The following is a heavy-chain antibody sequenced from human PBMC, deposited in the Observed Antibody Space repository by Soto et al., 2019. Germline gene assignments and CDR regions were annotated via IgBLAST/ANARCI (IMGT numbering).Heavy chain of an antibody. CDR2: IWYDGSNK. CDR3: ARDLTGTHDYYYYYGMDV. J-gene: IGHJ6*02. CDR1: GFTFSSYG. Sequence: QVQLVESGGGVVQPGRSLRLSCAASGFTFSSYGMHWVRQAPGKGLEWVAVIWYDGSNKYYADSVKGRFTISRDNSKNTLYLQMNSLRAEDTAVYYCARDLTGTHDYYYYYGMDVWGQGTTVTVSS. D-gene: IGHD1-20*01. V-gene: IGHV3-33*01.